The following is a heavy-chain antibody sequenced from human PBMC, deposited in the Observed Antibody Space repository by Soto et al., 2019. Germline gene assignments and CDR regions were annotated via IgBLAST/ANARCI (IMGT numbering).Heavy chain of an antibody. J-gene: IGHJ4*02. D-gene: IGHD3-22*01. CDR3: AKDFEGYYYDSSGYYDY. CDR1: GFTFSSYG. Sequence: PGGSLRLSCAASGFTFSSYGMHWVRQAPVKGLEWVAVISYDRSNKYYADSVKSRITNSKDNSKNSLFLQINSLRAEDTAVYYCAKDFEGYYYDSSGYYDYWGQGT. V-gene: IGHV3-30*18. CDR2: ISYDRSNK.